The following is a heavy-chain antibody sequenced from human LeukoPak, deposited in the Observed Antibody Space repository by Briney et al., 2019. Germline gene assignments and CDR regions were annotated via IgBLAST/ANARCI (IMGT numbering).Heavy chain of an antibody. CDR1: GFTFSNYA. V-gene: IGHV3-23*01. D-gene: IGHD2-15*01. CDR3: AKTQGYYDA. CDR2: IYGSDDKT. Sequence: GGSLRLSYVASGFTFSNYAMSGVRQAPGEGLELVSGIYGSDDKTVYGDAVKGRFTISRDNSKNTLYLQMNSLRADDTAVYYCAKTQGYYDAWGQGALVTVSS. J-gene: IGHJ5*02.